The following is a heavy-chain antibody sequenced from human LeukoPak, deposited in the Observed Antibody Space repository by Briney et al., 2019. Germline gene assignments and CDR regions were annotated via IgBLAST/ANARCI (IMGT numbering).Heavy chain of an antibody. Sequence: SETLSLTCTVSGGSISSSSYYWGCIRQPPGKGLECVASIYYSGSTYYNPSLKSRVTISVDTSKNQFSLKLSSVTAADTAVYYCARDAYYYGLGTSYKVRSFDFWGQGTLVTVSS. CDR3: ARDAYYYGLGTSYKVRSFDF. D-gene: IGHD3-10*01. V-gene: IGHV4-39*07. CDR1: GGSISSSSYY. CDR2: IYYSGST. J-gene: IGHJ4*02.